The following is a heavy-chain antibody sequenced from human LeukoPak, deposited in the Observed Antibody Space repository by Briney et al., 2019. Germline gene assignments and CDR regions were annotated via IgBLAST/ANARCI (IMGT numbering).Heavy chain of an antibody. Sequence: GGSLRLSCAASGFTFSSYSMNWVRQPPGKGLEWVSYISSSSSTIYYADSVKGRFTISRDNAKNSLYLQMNSLRAEDTAVYYCARDLRDFWSGYYGHWGQGTLVTVSS. D-gene: IGHD3-3*01. CDR1: GFTFSSYS. CDR2: ISSSSSTI. V-gene: IGHV3-48*01. CDR3: ARDLRDFWSGYYGH. J-gene: IGHJ4*02.